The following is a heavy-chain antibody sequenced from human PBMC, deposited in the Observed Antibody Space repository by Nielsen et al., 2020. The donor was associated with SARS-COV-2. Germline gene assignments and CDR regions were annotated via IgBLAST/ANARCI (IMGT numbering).Heavy chain of an antibody. J-gene: IGHJ5*02. Sequence: GESLKISCAASGFTFSSYGMHWVRQAPGKGLEWVSVIYSGGSSTYYADSVKGRFTISRDNSKNTLYLQMNSLRAEDTAIYYCASLNFDYYDTSPYPHHWGRGALVTVSS. D-gene: IGHD3-22*01. CDR3: ASLNFDYYDTSPYPHH. CDR2: IYSGGSST. CDR1: GFTFSSYG. V-gene: IGHV3-NL1*01.